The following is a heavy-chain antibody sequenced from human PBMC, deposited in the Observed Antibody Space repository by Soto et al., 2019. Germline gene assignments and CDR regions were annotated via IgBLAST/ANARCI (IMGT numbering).Heavy chain of an antibody. Sequence: LSLTCTVSRGSISSGDYYWSWIRQPPGKGLEWIGYIYYSGSTYYNPSLKSRVTISVDTSKQQFSLKLSSVTAADTAVYYCARVPFYAPSGTYYIDYWGQGTLVTVSS. J-gene: IGHJ4*02. CDR1: RGSISSGDYY. D-gene: IGHD1-26*01. V-gene: IGHV4-30-4*01. CDR2: IYYSGST. CDR3: ARVPFYAPSGTYYIDY.